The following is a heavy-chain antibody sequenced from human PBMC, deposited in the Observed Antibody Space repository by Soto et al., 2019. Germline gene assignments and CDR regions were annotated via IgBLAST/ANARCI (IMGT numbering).Heavy chain of an antibody. Sequence: XETLSLTCTVAGSSLSSISYYWGWIRQPPGKGLEWVGSIFFTGNIYYNPSLKSRVTISADTSRNQFSLTVDSVTAADTAVYYCASRHCSGGSCYNPGFDYWGQGALVTVSS. CDR2: IFFTGNI. J-gene: IGHJ4*02. D-gene: IGHD2-15*01. CDR1: GSSLSSISYY. CDR3: ASRHCSGGSCYNPGFDY. V-gene: IGHV4-39*01.